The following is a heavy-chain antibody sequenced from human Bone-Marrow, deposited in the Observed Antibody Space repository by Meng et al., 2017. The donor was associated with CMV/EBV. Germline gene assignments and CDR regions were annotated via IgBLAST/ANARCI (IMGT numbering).Heavy chain of an antibody. D-gene: IGHD3-10*01. CDR2: ITASGGST. J-gene: IGHJ4*02. V-gene: IGHV3-23*01. CDR1: GFTFSNYA. CDR3: ARGALLWFGEFYYFDD. Sequence: GESLKISCAVSGFTFSNYAMSWIRQAPGKGLEWVSAITASGGSTYYADSVKGRFTISRDNAKNSLYLQMNSLRAEDTAVYYCARGALLWFGEFYYFDDWGQGTLVTVSS.